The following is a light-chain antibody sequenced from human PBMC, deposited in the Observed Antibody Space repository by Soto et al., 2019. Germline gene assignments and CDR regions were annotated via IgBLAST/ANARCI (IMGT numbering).Light chain of an antibody. CDR3: QQSYNTPRT. J-gene: IGKJ1*01. V-gene: IGKV1-39*01. CDR1: QSINSY. Sequence: DIQMTQSPSSLSASVGDRVTITCRASQSINSYLNWYQQKPGKAPKLLIYAASSLQSGVPSRFSGGGSGTDFTLTISSLQPEDSATYYCQQSYNTPRTFGQGTKVEIK. CDR2: AAS.